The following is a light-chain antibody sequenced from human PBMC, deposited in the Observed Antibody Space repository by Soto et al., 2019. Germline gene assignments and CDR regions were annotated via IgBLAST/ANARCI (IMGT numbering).Light chain of an antibody. CDR3: HQYDNLPRYT. Sequence: IRMTQSPSSLSASTGDRVTITCRASQGISNYLNWYQQKPGKAPKLLIYDASNLETGVPSRFSGSGSGTDFTFNISSLQPEDIATYYCHQYDNLPRYTFAQGTRLEIK. CDR2: DAS. J-gene: IGKJ2*01. CDR1: QGISNY. V-gene: IGKV1-33*01.